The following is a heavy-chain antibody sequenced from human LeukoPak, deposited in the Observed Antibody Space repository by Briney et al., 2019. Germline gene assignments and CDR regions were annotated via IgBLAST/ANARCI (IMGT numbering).Heavy chain of an antibody. CDR1: GFTFSNYA. CDR3: AKATGNLGN. V-gene: IGHV3-23*01. Sequence: GGSLRLSRAASGFTFSNYAMSWVRQAPGKGLEWVSTISNSDDNTYYAESVKGRFTISRDNSKNTLYLQMNSLTAEDMAIYYCAKATGNLGNWGQGTLVTVSS. CDR2: ISNSDDNT. D-gene: IGHD1-1*01. J-gene: IGHJ4*02.